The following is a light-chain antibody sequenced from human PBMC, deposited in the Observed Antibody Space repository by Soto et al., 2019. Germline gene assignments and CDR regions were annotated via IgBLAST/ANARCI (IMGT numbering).Light chain of an antibody. CDR1: SSDVGGYNY. J-gene: IGLJ1*01. Sequence: QSALTQPASVSGSPGQSITISCTGTSSDVGGYNYVSWYQQHPGKAPKLMIFEVSSRPSGVSYRFSGSKSGNTASLTISGLQAEDEADYYCSSYTSSSTLYVFGSGTKLT. CDR3: SSYTSSSTLYV. V-gene: IGLV2-14*01. CDR2: EVS.